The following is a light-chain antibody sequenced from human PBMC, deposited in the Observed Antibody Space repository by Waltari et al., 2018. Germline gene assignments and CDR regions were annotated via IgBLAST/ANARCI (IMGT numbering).Light chain of an antibody. J-gene: IGKJ2*02. V-gene: IGKV3-15*01. CDR3: QQYNNWPPCT. Sequence: EVVMTQSPATLSVSPGERVTLSCRASQSVTTNLAWNQQKPGQAPRLLIYGAATRATGVPARFSGSGSGTEFTLTISSLQSEDLAVYYCQQYNNWPPCTFGQGTKLEIK. CDR2: GAA. CDR1: QSVTTN.